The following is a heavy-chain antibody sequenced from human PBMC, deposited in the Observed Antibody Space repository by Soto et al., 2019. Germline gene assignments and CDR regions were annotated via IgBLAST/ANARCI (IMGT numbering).Heavy chain of an antibody. CDR1: GFTFGASA. D-gene: IGHD2-2*01. CDR3: ARSAGGYIVLVPADYYYGMDV. CDR2: IGSRGESYAT. V-gene: IGHV3-73*01. Sequence: PGGSLRLSCAASGFTFGASALQWVRQASGKGLEWLGRIGSRGESYATTYDVSVKGRFTISRDDSKKTAYLQMNSLESEDTAVYYCARSAGGYIVLVPADYYYGMDVWGQGTTVTVS. J-gene: IGHJ6*02.